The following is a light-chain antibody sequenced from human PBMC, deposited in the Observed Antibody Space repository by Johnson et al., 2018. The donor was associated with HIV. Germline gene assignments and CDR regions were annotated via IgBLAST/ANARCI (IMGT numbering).Light chain of an antibody. CDR3: GTWDSSLSAGRGV. Sequence: QSVLTQPPSVSAAPGQKVTISCSGSSSNIGNNYVSWYQQLPGTAPKLLIYENNKRPSGLPDRFSGPKSGTSATLGITGLQTGDEADYYCGTWDSSLSAGRGVFGTGTKVTVL. CDR1: SSNIGNNY. CDR2: ENN. V-gene: IGLV1-51*02. J-gene: IGLJ1*01.